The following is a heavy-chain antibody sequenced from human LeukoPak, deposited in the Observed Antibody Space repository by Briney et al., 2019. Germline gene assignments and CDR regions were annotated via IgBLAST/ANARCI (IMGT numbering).Heavy chain of an antibody. CDR1: GITFRIHG. J-gene: IGHJ4*02. D-gene: IGHD3-10*01. CDR2: IRSDGTNE. Sequence: GGSLRLSCAASGITFRIHGMHWVRQAPGKGLEWVAFIRSDGTNEYYADSVKGRFTVSRDHSKNTLDLQMNSLRAEDTAVYYCAKGHDYYGSGSYIDYWGQGTLVTVSS. CDR3: AKGHDYYGSGSYIDY. V-gene: IGHV3-30*02.